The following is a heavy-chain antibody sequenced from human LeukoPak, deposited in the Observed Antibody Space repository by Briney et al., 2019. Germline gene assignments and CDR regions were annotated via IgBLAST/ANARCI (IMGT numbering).Heavy chain of an antibody. CDR1: IFTFSNYW. Sequence: GGSRRLSCTGSIFTFSNYWIHWVRQVPGRGRLWVARVNRAGASIVYADSVEGRFTISRDNPKNTVYLQMNTLRPDDTAVYYCVADSGNRSGGDFWGQGALVTVSS. V-gene: IGHV3-74*01. D-gene: IGHD1-26*01. J-gene: IGHJ4*02. CDR3: VADSGNRSGGDF. CDR2: VNRAGASI.